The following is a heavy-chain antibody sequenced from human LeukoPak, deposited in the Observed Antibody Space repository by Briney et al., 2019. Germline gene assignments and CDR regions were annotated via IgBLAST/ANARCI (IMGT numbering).Heavy chain of an antibody. Sequence: SGTLSLTCAVSGGSISSSNWWSWVRQPPGKGLEWIGEIYHSGSTNYNPSLKSRVTISVDKSKNQFSLKLSSVTAADTAVYYCARCDYVWGNYRYRPILYFDSWGQGTLVTVSS. J-gene: IGHJ4*02. CDR2: IYHSGST. CDR1: GGSISSSNW. V-gene: IGHV4-4*02. CDR3: ARCDYVWGNYRYRPILYFDS. D-gene: IGHD3-16*02.